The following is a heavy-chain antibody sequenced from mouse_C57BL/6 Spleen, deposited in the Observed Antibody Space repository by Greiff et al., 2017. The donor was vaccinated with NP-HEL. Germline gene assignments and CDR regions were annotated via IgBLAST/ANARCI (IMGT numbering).Heavy chain of an antibody. J-gene: IGHJ3*01. CDR1: GFTFSSYA. CDR2: ISDGGSYT. Sequence: DVKLVESGGGLVKPGGSLKLSCAASGFTFSSYAMSWVRQTPEKRLEWVATISDGGSYTYYPDNVKGRFTISRDNAKNNLYLQMSHLKSEDTAMYYCARDGLFFAYWGQGTLVTVSA. CDR3: ARDGLFFAY. V-gene: IGHV5-4*01.